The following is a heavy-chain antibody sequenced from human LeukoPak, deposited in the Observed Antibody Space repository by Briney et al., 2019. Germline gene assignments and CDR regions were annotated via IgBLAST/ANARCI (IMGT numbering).Heavy chain of an antibody. CDR2: ISGSGGTT. V-gene: IGHV3-23*01. Sequence: PGGSLRLSCAASGFTFSSYAMSWVRQAPGKGLEWVSAISGSGGTTYYADSVKGRFTISRDNSKSTLYLQMNSLRAEDTAVYYCAKSGAVVVPAATVFWGQGTLVTVSS. J-gene: IGHJ4*02. CDR3: AKSGAVVVPAATVF. CDR1: GFTFSSYA. D-gene: IGHD2-2*01.